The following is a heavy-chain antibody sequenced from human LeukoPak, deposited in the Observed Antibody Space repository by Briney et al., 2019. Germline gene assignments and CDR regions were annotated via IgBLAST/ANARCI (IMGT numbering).Heavy chain of an antibody. CDR3: AKDSSSSWFGEDSK. CDR2: IEQDGSEK. J-gene: IGHJ4*02. V-gene: IGHV3-7*01. Sequence: GGSLRLSCAASGFIFKTYWMSWVRQAAGKGLEWVAGIEQDGSEKYYVDSVEGRFTISSDNAKTSLYLQMNSLRAEDTAVYYCAKDSSSSWFGEDSKWGQGTLVTVSS. D-gene: IGHD6-13*01. CDR1: GFIFKTYW.